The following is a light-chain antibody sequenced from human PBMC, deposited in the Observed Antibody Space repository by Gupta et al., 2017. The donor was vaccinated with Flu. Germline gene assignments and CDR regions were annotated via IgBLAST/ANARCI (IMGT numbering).Light chain of an antibody. V-gene: IGLV1-40*01. J-gene: IGLJ3*02. CDR2: GST. Sequence: QSVLTQPPSVSGAPGQRVTVSCICTRSNLGGGYDVHWYQQLPRTAPKLLIYGSTNPSAGVPARFSGSKSDTSGSLAITGLQDDDEADYYCLSYDSSLSAWVFGGGTKLTVL. CDR3: LSYDSSLSAWV. CDR1: RSNLGGGYD.